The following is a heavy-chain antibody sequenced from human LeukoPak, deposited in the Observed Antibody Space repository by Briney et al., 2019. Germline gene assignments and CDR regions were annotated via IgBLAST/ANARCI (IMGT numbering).Heavy chain of an antibody. CDR3: ARGGLVVNSFDY. J-gene: IGHJ4*02. D-gene: IGHD3-22*01. Sequence: GGSLRLSCAASGFTFDDYGMSWVRQAPGKGLEWVSGINWHGGSAGYADSVKGRFTISRDNAKNSLFLQMNSLRAEDTAFYYCARGGLVVNSFDYWGLGTLVTVSS. CDR1: GFTFDDYG. CDR2: INWHGGSA. V-gene: IGHV3-20*04.